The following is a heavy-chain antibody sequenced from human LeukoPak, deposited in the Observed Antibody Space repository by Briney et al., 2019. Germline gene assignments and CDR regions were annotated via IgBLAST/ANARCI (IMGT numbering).Heavy chain of an antibody. Sequence: PGRSLRLSCAASGFTFSSYGMHWVRQAPGKGLEWVAVISYDGSNKYYADSVKGRFTISRDNSKNTLYLQMNSLRAEDTAVYYCANLDYGGNPRVDYWGRGTLVTVSS. J-gene: IGHJ4*02. V-gene: IGHV3-30*18. CDR1: GFTFSSYG. CDR3: ANLDYGGNPRVDY. CDR2: ISYDGSNK. D-gene: IGHD4-23*01.